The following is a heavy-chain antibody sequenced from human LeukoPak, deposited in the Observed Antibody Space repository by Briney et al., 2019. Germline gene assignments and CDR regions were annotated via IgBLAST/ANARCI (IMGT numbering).Heavy chain of an antibody. D-gene: IGHD6-19*01. V-gene: IGHV5-51*01. CDR2: IYPGDSDT. J-gene: IGHJ2*01. CDR3: ARRSSGWSRWYFDL. Sequence: GESLKISCKGSGYSFTNYWIGWVRQMPGKGLEWRGIIYPGDSDTKYSPSFQGQVTISADKSTSTAYLQWSSLKASDTAMYYCARRSSGWSRWYFDLWGRGTLVTVSS. CDR1: GYSFTNYW.